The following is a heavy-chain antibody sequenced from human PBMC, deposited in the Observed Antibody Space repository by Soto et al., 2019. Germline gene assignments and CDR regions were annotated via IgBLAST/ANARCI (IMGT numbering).Heavy chain of an antibody. J-gene: IGHJ4*02. D-gene: IGHD6-19*01. CDR3: AKDLIYGYNSGRPFDY. V-gene: IGHV3-23*01. Sequence: EVQLLESGGGLVQPGGSLRLSCAASGFTFSSYAMSWVRQAPGKGLEWVSAIGGRGDSTYYADSVKGRFTISRDNSRDTLYLHMNSLRAEDTAVYYCAKDLIYGYNSGRPFDYWGQGTLVTVS. CDR2: IGGRGDST. CDR1: GFTFSSYA.